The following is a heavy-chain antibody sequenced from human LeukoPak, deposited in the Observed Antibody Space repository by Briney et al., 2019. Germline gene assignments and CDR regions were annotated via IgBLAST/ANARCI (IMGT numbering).Heavy chain of an antibody. Sequence: PSETLSLTCTVSGGSISSYYWSWIRQPPGKGLEWIGYIYYSGSTNYNPSLKSRVTISVDTSKNQFSLELSSVTAADTAVYYCARRRYTFDPWGQGTLVTVSS. V-gene: IGHV4-59*08. CDR3: ARRRYTFDP. J-gene: IGHJ5*02. CDR1: GGSISSYY. CDR2: IYYSGST. D-gene: IGHD1-1*01.